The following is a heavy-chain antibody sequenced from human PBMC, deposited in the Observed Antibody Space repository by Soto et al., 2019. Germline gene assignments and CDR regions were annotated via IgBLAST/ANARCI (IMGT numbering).Heavy chain of an antibody. D-gene: IGHD3-3*01. J-gene: IGHJ6*02. V-gene: IGHV4-30-4*01. CDR1: GGSISSGDYY. Sequence: QVQLQESGPGLVKPSQTLSLTCTVSGGSISSGDYYWSWIRQPPGKGLEWIGYIYYSGSTYYNPSLKSRVTISVDTSKHQFSLKLSSVTAADTAVYYCARSTYYDFWSGYYGMDVWGQGTTVTVSS. CDR2: IYYSGST. CDR3: ARSTYYDFWSGYYGMDV.